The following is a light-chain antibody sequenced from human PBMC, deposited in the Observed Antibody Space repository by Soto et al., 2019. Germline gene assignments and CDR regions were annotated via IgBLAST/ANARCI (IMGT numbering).Light chain of an antibody. CDR3: HQYGISPPRT. Sequence: EIVLTHSPGILSLSKGERATLSRRASQSVSSNYLAWYQHKPGQAPRLLIYGASSRATGIPDRFSGSGSGTDFTLTIGRLEPEDFAVYYCHQYGISPPRTFGQGTKVDIK. J-gene: IGKJ1*01. V-gene: IGKV3-20*01. CDR2: GAS. CDR1: QSVSSNY.